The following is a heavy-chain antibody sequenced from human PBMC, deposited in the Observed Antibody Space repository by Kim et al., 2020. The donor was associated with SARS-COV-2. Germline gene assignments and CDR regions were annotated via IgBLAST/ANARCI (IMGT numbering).Heavy chain of an antibody. CDR2: ISFDGSNK. CDR1: GFTFGNFA. CDR3: ARGVSGTTFRSYFDS. Sequence: GGSLRLSCAASGFTFGNFAMHWVRQAPGKGLEWVAVISFDGSNKYYAASVKARFTISRDNSRKSLFLQMNSLRPEDTAVYFCARGVSGTTFRSYFDSWGQGILVTVSS. V-gene: IGHV3-30-3*01. J-gene: IGHJ4*02. D-gene: IGHD1-7*01.